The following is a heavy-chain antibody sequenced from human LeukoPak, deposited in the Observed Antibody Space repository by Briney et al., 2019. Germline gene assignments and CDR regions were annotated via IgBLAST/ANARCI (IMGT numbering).Heavy chain of an antibody. V-gene: IGHV3-21*01. CDR2: ISSSSSYI. CDR3: ARADKDY. CDR1: GFTLSSYS. D-gene: IGHD3-9*01. Sequence: GGPLRLSCAAPGFTLSSYSMTWARKPPGKGLEWVSSISSSSSYIYYADSVKGRFTISRDNAKNSLYLQMNSLRAEDTAVYYCARADKDYWGQGTLVTVSS. J-gene: IGHJ4*02.